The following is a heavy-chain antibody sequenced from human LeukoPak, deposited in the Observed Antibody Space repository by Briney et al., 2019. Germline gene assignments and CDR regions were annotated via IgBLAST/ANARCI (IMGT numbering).Heavy chain of an antibody. CDR1: GGSFSGYY. D-gene: IGHD3-3*01. CDR3: ARGDRHDFWSGYYTGLSWFDP. Sequence: PSETLSLTCAVYGGSFSGYYWSWIRQPPGKGLEWIGEINHSGSTNYNPSLKSRVTISVDTSKNQFSLKLSSVTAADTAVYYCARGDRHDFWSGYYTGLSWFDPWGQGTPVTVSS. J-gene: IGHJ5*02. V-gene: IGHV4-34*01. CDR2: INHSGST.